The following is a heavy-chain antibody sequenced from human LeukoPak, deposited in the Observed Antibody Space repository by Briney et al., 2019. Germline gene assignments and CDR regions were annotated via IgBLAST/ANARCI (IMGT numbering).Heavy chain of an antibody. CDR3: AKDNQAMVRLDWVDY. V-gene: IGHV3-30*18. CDR1: GFTFSSYG. CDR2: ISYDGSNK. Sequence: GGSLRLSCAASGFTFSSYGMHWVRQAPGKGLEWVAVISYDGSNKYYADSVKGRFTISRDNSKNTLYLQMNSLRAEDTAVYYCAKDNQAMVRLDWVDYWGQGTLVTVSS. D-gene: IGHD3-10*01. J-gene: IGHJ4*02.